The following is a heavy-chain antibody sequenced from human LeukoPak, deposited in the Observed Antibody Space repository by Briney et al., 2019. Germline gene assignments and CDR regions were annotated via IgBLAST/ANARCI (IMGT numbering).Heavy chain of an antibody. CDR1: GGSISSYY. D-gene: IGHD3-16*01. CDR3: ARGQTRDFDY. J-gene: IGHJ4*02. V-gene: IGHV4-59*01. Sequence: PSETLSLTCTVSGGSISSYYWSWIRQPPGKGLEWIGYIYYSGSTNYNPSLKSRVTISVDTSKNQFSLKLSSVTAADTAVYYCARGQTRDFDYWGQGTLVTVSS. CDR2: IYYSGST.